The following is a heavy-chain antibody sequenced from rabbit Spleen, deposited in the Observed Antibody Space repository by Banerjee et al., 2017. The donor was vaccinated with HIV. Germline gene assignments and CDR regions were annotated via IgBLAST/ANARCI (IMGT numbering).Heavy chain of an antibody. D-gene: IGHD8-1*01. Sequence: EESGGDLVKPGASLTLTCTASGFSFSSSYYMCWVRQAPGKGLEWVACIYNGDGSTYYANWVNGRFTITRSTSLNTVTLQMTSLIAADTATYFCARDSGSSFSSYGMDLWGPGTLVTVS. J-gene: IGHJ6*01. CDR1: GFSFSSSYY. CDR2: IYNGDGST. CDR3: ARDSGSSFSSYGMDL. V-gene: IGHV1S47*01.